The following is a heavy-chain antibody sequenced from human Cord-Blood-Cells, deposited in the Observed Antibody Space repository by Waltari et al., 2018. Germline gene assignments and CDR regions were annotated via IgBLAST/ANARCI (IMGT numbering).Heavy chain of an antibody. D-gene: IGHD5-12*01. CDR1: GYPLTALS. V-gene: IGHV1-24*01. CDR3: ATAQLRGYSGYVQPFDY. CDR2: VDPEDGET. Sequence: QVQLVQSGAEVKKPGASVTVSCKVSGYPLTALSMHWVRQAPGTGLEWMGGVDPEDGETIYAQKFQGRVTMTEDTSTDTAYMELSSLRSEDTAVYYCATAQLRGYSGYVQPFDYWGQGTLVTVSS. J-gene: IGHJ4*02.